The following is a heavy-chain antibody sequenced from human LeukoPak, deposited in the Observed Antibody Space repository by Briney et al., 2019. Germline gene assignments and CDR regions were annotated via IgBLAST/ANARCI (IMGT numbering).Heavy chain of an antibody. CDR3: ARDSYDILTGYHGRYYYYGMDV. V-gene: IGHV1-46*03. D-gene: IGHD3-9*01. Sequence: ASVKVSCKASVYTFTSYYMHWVRQAPGQGLEWMGIINPSGGSTSYAQKFQGRVAMTRDTSTSTVYMELSSLRSEDTAVYYCARDSYDILTGYHGRYYYYGMDVWGQGTTVTASS. CDR2: INPSGGST. CDR1: VYTFTSYY. J-gene: IGHJ6*02.